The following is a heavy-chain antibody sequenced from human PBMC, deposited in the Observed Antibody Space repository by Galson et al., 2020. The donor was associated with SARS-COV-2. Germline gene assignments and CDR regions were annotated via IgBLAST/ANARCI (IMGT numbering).Heavy chain of an antibody. V-gene: IGHV4-61*09. CDR1: GASVTGTTYY. D-gene: IGHD3-3*01. J-gene: IGHJ4*02. CDR3: ACYDFWSASYS. Sequence: SETLSLTCTVSGASVTGTTYYWNWIRQPAGKGLEWIGHIYSSGSANYNPSLKSRATISVDTSKSHFSLKLSSVTAADTAVYYCACYDFWSASYSWGQGTLVTVSS. CDR2: IYSSGSA.